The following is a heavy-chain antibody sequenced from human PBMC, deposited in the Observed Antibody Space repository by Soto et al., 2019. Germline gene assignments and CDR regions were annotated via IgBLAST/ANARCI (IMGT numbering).Heavy chain of an antibody. CDR2: INTDGSST. V-gene: IGHV3-74*01. J-gene: IGHJ3*01. CDR3: ARSPGGYYID. D-gene: IGHD3-9*01. CDR1: GFSFSNYW. Sequence: EVQLVESGGGLVQPGGSLRLSCTDSGFSFSNYWMHWVRQGPGKGLVWVSRINTDGSSTNYADSVKGRFTISRDNAKNTQYQQMNTLRAEDTAVYYCARSPGGYYIDWGQGTMVTVSS.